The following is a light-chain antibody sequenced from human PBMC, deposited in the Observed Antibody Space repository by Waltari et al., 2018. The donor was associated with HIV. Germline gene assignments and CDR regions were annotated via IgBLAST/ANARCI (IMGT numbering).Light chain of an antibody. CDR1: QSVSSNY. CDR3: QQYGSSPWT. V-gene: IGKV3-20*01. CDR2: GAS. Sequence: EIVLTQSPGTLSLSPGERATLSCRASQSVSSNYLAWYQQKPGQAPRLLIYGASSMATGIPDRFSGSGSGTDFTLTISRLEPEDFAVYYCQQYGSSPWTFGQGAKLEIK. J-gene: IGKJ1*01.